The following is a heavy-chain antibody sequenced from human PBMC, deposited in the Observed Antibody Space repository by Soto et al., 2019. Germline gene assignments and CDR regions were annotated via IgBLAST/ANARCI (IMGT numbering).Heavy chain of an antibody. CDR3: ARPLFGDLITSNF. J-gene: IGHJ4*02. V-gene: IGHV1-3*01. CDR2: INAATGNT. CDR1: GYTFTTYL. D-gene: IGHD2-21*01. Sequence: QVQLVQSGAEVKKPGTSVRVSCEASGYTFTTYLIQWVRQAPGQRLEWMGWINAATGNTRYSQKFQGRVTLTRDTSARTAYMDLSSLTSEDTAVYYCARPLFGDLITSNFWGQGTLVTVSS.